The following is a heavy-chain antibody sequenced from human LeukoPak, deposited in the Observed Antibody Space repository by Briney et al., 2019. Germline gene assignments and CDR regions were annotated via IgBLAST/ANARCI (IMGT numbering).Heavy chain of an antibody. J-gene: IGHJ6*03. Sequence: ASVKVSCKVSGYTLTELSMHWVRQAPGKGLEWMGGFDPEDGETIYAQKFQGRVTMTEDTSTDTAYMELSSLRSEDTAVYYCRCSSSPYYHYYMDVWGKGTTVTVSS. CDR3: RCSSSPYYHYYMDV. D-gene: IGHD6-6*01. CDR1: GYTLTELS. CDR2: FDPEDGET. V-gene: IGHV1-24*01.